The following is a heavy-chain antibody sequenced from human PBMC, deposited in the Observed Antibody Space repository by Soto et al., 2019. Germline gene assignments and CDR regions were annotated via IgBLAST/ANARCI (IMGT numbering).Heavy chain of an antibody. J-gene: IGHJ5*02. D-gene: IGHD3-22*01. CDR3: ARGKGDSSGYSFPVRFDP. CDR2: IYHSGST. Sequence: QLQLQESGSGLVKPSQTLSLTCAVSGGSISSGGYSWSWIRQPPGKGLEWIGYIYHSGSTYYNPSLKSRVTMSVDRSTNQFSLKLSSVTAADTAVYYCARGKGDSSGYSFPVRFDPWGQGTLVTVSS. V-gene: IGHV4-30-2*01. CDR1: GGSISSGGYS.